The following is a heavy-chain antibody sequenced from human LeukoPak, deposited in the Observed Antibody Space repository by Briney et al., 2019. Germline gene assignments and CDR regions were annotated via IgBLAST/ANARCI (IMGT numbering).Heavy chain of an antibody. CDR1: GFTFRSYG. V-gene: IGHV3-30*02. CDR2: IRYDGNSN. Sequence: PGGSLRLSCAASGFTFRSYGMHWVRQAPGKGLEWVAFIRYDGNSNYYADSVKGRFTISRDNSRSTLYLQMNSLRAEDTAVYYCARDNGDGAFDIWGQGTMVTVSS. D-gene: IGHD4-17*01. CDR3: ARDNGDGAFDI. J-gene: IGHJ3*02.